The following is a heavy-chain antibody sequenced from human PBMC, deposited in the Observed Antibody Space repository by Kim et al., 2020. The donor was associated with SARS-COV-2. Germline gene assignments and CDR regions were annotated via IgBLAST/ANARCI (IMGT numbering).Heavy chain of an antibody. Sequence: SETLSLTCSVSGGSIRSGGKFWTWIRQHPAKGLEWIGYISYSGNSHYSPSLRSRVSISLQTSENQFSLELTSVTAADTAVYYCARGQPLDFGGQGILV. D-gene: IGHD2-2*01. CDR2: ISYSGNS. CDR3: ARGQPLDF. V-gene: IGHV4-31*03. CDR1: GGSIRSGGKF. J-gene: IGHJ4*02.